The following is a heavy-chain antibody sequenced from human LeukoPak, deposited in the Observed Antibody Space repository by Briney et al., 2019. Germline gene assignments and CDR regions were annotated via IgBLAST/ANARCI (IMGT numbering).Heavy chain of an antibody. V-gene: IGHV3-21*01. CDR2: ISSSSSYI. J-gene: IGHJ4*02. CDR1: GFTISSHY. CDR3: AKDLSQGPYCTNGVCSMIFDH. D-gene: IGHD2-8*01. Sequence: GGSLRLSCSVSGFTISSHYMAWVRQVPGKGLEWVSSISSSSSYIYYADSVKGRFTISRDNAKNSLYLQMNSLRGDDTAVYYCAKDLSQGPYCTNGVCSMIFDHWGQGTQVTVSS.